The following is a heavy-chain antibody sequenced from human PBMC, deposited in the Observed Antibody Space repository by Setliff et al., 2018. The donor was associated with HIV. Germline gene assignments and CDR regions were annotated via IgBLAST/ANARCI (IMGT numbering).Heavy chain of an antibody. CDR2: MRAYNGDT. V-gene: IGHV1-18*01. Sequence: ASVKVSCKASGYTLTSRGINWVRQAPGQGLEWMGRMRAYNGDTHYPQKFQGRVTMTTDTSASTGYMELRSLRSDDTAVYHCARAYYHDSSGYQGFDYWGQGTLVTVSS. D-gene: IGHD3-22*01. CDR3: ARAYYHDSSGYQGFDY. CDR1: GYTLTSRG. J-gene: IGHJ4*02.